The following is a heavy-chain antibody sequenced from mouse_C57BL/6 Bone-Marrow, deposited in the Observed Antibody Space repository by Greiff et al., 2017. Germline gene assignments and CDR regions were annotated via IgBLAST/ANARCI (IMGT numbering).Heavy chain of an antibody. Sequence: VQLQQSGAELARPGASVKLSCKASGYTFTSYGISWVKQRTGQGLEWIGEIYPRSGNTYYNEKFKGKATLTADKSSSTAYMELRSLPSEDAAVYFCARFPLYYYGSSYSAMDYWGQGTSVTVSS. CDR2: IYPRSGNT. CDR3: ARFPLYYYGSSYSAMDY. D-gene: IGHD1-1*01. V-gene: IGHV1-81*01. J-gene: IGHJ4*01. CDR1: GYTFTSYG.